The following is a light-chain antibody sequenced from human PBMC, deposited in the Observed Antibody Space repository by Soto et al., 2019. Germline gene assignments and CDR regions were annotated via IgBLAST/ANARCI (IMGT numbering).Light chain of an antibody. CDR3: QRYGLSPPFS. CDR2: ATS. V-gene: IGKV3-20*01. J-gene: IGKJ3*01. CDR1: QSLNRNY. Sequence: EIVLTQSPGTLSLSPGERASLSCRASQSLNRNYAAWYQQKVGQAPRLLIYATSCKATGIPDRFRGSGSGAEFNLTIVRLEDADFAVFYCQRYGLSPPFSFGPGTKVEIK.